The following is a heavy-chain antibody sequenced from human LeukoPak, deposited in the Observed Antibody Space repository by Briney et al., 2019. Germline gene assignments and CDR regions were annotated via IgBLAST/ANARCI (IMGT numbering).Heavy chain of an antibody. Sequence: SQTLSLTCTVSGGSISSGSYYWSWIRQPAGKGLEWIGRMYTSGSTNYNPSLKSRVTISVDTSKNQFSLKLSSVTAADTAVYYCARDRYYYDSSGYYQLDYWGQGTLVTVSS. CDR1: GGSISSGSYY. J-gene: IGHJ4*02. D-gene: IGHD3-22*01. CDR3: ARDRYYYDSSGYYQLDY. CDR2: MYTSGST. V-gene: IGHV4-61*02.